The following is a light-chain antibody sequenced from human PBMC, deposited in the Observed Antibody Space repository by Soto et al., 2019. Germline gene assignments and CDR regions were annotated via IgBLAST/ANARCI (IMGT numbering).Light chain of an antibody. CDR1: QSLLDIDGYKY. CDR2: MGS. J-gene: IGKJ2*01. Sequence: DIVMTQSPISLPVSPGDAASISCRSSQSLLDIDGYKYLDWYLQKPGQSPQLLIYMGSNRATGVPDRFSGSGSGTDFTLKISRVEAEDVGVYYCLHALQTGYTFGQGTRLEI. V-gene: IGKV2-28*01. CDR3: LHALQTGYT.